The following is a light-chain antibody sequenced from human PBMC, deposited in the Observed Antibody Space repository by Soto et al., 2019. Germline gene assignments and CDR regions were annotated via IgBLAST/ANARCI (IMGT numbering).Light chain of an antibody. CDR1: QSVRVNS. V-gene: IGKV3-20*01. J-gene: IGKJ3*01. CDR2: AAS. Sequence: IVLTQSPGTLSLSPGERATLSCRASQSVRVNSLAWYQQKGGQAPRLLIYAASTRARGVPDGFTGTGSGTDFALTIRRLETAASAVYYSQQSGGSPFTFGHGTKVDIK. CDR3: QQSGGSPFT.